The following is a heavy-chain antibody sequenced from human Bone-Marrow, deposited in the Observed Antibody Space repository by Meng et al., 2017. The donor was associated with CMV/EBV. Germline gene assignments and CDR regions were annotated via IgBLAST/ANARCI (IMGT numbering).Heavy chain of an antibody. J-gene: IGHJ4*02. Sequence: SVKVSCKASGGTFSSYAISWVRQAPGQGLEWMGGIIPILNIANYAQKFQGRVTITADKSTSTAYMELGSLRSEDTAIYYCAKNAQAHYDILTGYYKEERYFDYWGQGTLVTVSS. CDR2: IIPILNIA. D-gene: IGHD3-9*01. CDR1: GGTFSSYA. CDR3: AKNAQAHYDILTGYYKEERYFDY. V-gene: IGHV1-69*10.